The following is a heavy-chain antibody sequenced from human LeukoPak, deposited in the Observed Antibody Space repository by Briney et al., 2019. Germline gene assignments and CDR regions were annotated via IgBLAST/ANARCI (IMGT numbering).Heavy chain of an antibody. CDR2: TYYKSKWSS. CDR3: SRSPDTALVN. CDR1: GDSVSSNNAV. V-gene: IGHV6-1*01. J-gene: IGHJ1*01. D-gene: IGHD5-18*01. Sequence: SQTLSLTCALSGDSVSSNNAVWHWIRQSPPSGLEWLGRTYYKSKWSSNYAVSVKSRITITPDTSKNRFSLQLNSVTPDDTAVYYCSRSPDTALVNWGQGTLVTVSS.